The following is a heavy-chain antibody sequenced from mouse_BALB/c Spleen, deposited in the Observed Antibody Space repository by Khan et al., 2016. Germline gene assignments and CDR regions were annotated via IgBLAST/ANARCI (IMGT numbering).Heavy chain of an antibody. CDR1: GYSITSDYA. CDR2: ISYSGST. V-gene: IGHV3-2*02. J-gene: IGHJ3*01. Sequence: EVQLQESGPGLVKPSQSLSLTCTVSGYSITSDYAWNWIRQFPGNKLEWMGYISYSGSTSYNPYLKSRISITRDTSKNQFLLQLHSVTTEDTATYYCARWFAYWGQGTLVTVSA. CDR3: ARWFAY.